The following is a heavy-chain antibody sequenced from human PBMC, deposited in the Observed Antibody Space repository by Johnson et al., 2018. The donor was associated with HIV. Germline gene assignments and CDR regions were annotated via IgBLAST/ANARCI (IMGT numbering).Heavy chain of an antibody. D-gene: IGHD4-11*01. CDR1: GFTFNEYA. Sequence: VQLVESGGGLVQPGKSLRLSCAASGFTFNEYAMHWVRQAPGKGLEWVSGISGSGGSTYYADSVKGRFTISRDNSKNTLYLQMGSLRAEDTAVYYCARPTGLLRAFDIWGQGTMVTVSS. J-gene: IGHJ3*02. CDR2: ISGSGGST. V-gene: IGHV3-23*04. CDR3: ARPTGLLRAFDI.